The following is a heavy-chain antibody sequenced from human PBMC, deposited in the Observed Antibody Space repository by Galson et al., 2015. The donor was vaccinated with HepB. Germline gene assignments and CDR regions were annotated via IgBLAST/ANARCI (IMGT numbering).Heavy chain of an antibody. Sequence: SLRLSCAASGFSFNFYAMRWVRQAPGKGLEYVSAISGDGAITYYTDSVRDRFTISRDNSKNILYLQMTSLRTEDTALYYCVKATYSGTSYGGYFDYWGQGTLVTVSS. CDR2: ISGDGAIT. CDR1: GFSFNFYA. V-gene: IGHV3-64D*06. D-gene: IGHD1-26*01. CDR3: VKATYSGTSYGGYFDY. J-gene: IGHJ4*02.